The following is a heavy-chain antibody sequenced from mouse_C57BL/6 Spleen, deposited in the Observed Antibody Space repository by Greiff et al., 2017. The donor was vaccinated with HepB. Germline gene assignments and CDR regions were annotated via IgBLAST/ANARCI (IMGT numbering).Heavy chain of an antibody. CDR1: GYTFTGYW. V-gene: IGHV1-9*01. Sequence: VQLQQSGAELMKPGASVKLSCKATGYTFTGYWIEWVKQRPGHGLEWIGEILPGSGSTNYNEKFKGKATLTADTSSNTAYIQLSSLTTEDSAIYYCTLGATRAYWGQGTLVTVSA. CDR3: TLGATRAY. J-gene: IGHJ3*01. CDR2: ILPGSGST. D-gene: IGHD3-1*01.